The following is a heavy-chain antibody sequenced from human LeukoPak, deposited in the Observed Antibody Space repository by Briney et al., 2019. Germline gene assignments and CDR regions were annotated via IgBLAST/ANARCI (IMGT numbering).Heavy chain of an antibody. V-gene: IGHV3-23*01. CDR3: ATQSPDYSIGPSYGSFDI. CDR2: IGASGGNI. CDR1: GFTFNNYA. J-gene: IGHJ3*02. Sequence: GGSLRLSCEASGFTFNNYAMSWDRQAPGKGLEWVSSIGASGGNIFYADSVKGRFTISRDNSKNTLFLQMNSLRAEDTALYYCATQSPDYSIGPSYGSFDIWGQGTMVTVSS. D-gene: IGHD3-10*01.